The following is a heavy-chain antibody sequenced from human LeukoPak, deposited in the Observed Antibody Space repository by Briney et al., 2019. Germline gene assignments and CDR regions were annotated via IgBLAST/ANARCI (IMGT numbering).Heavy chain of an antibody. J-gene: IGHJ4*02. V-gene: IGHV4-38-2*02. D-gene: IGHD6-19*01. CDR1: GYSLSNGYY. CDR3: ARDNSGGWSSLGFDY. Sequence: SETLSLTCTVSGYSLSNGYYWGWIRQPPGKGLEWIGSIYYSGSTYYNPSLKSRVTISVDTSKNQFSLKLSSVTAADTAVYYCARDNSGGWSSLGFDYWGQGTLVTVSS. CDR2: IYYSGST.